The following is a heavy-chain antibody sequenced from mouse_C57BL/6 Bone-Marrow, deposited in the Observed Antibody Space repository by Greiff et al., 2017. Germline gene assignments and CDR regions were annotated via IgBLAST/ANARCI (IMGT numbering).Heavy chain of an antibody. J-gene: IGHJ2*01. CDR2: IHPNSGST. D-gene: IGHD2-3*01. V-gene: IGHV1-64*01. Sequence: QVQLQQPGAELVKPGASVKLSCKASGYTFTSYWMHWVKQRPGQGLEWIGMIHPNSGSTNYNEKFKSKATLTVDKSSSPAYMQLISLTSEDSAVYYCARRGWLLYFDYWGQGTTLTVSS. CDR3: ARRGWLLYFDY. CDR1: GYTFTSYW.